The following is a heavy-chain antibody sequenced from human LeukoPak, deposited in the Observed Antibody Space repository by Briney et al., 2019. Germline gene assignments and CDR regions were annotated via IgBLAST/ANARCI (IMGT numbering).Heavy chain of an antibody. V-gene: IGHV3-48*04. Sequence: GGSLRLSCAASGFTFRSYSMNWVRQAPGKGLEWLAYISSSSSTIYYADSVKGRFTISRDNAKSSLYLQMNSLRAEDTAIYYCARRHDYVDYFDYWGQGTLVTASS. CDR1: GFTFRSYS. J-gene: IGHJ4*02. CDR2: ISSSSSTI. D-gene: IGHD3-16*01. CDR3: ARRHDYVDYFDY.